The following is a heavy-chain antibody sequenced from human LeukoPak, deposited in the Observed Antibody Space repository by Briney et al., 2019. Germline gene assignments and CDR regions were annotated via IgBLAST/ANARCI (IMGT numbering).Heavy chain of an antibody. D-gene: IGHD1-7*01. CDR1: GGSISSDSYY. V-gene: IGHV4-39*01. J-gene: IGHJ4*02. Sequence: SETLSLTCTVSGGSISSDSYYWSWIRQPPGKGLEWIGDMYYSGSTYYNPSLKSRVTISVDTSKSQFSLKLSSVTAADTAVYYCARRWNYYGQYYFDYWGQGTLATVSS. CDR3: ARRWNYYGQYYFDY. CDR2: MYYSGST.